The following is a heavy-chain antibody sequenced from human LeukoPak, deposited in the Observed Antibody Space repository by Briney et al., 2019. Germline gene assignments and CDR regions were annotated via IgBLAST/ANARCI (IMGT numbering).Heavy chain of an antibody. J-gene: IGHJ6*03. V-gene: IGHV1-2*02. D-gene: IGHD3-9*01. CDR2: INPDSGGT. CDR3: ARSKSHYDILTGYIANYYYYYMDV. CDR1: GYTFTGYY. Sequence: GASVKVSCKASGYTFTGYYMHWVRQAPGQGLEWMGWINPDSGGTNYAQKFQGRVTMTRDTSISTAYMQLSRLSSDDTAVYYCARSKSHYDILTGYIANYYYYYMDVWGKGTTVTISS.